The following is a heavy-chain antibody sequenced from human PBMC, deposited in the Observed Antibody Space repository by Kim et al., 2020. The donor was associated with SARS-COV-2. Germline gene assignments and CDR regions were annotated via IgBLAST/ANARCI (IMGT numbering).Heavy chain of an antibody. Sequence: GGSLRLSCVASGFTFSNYAMSWVRQAPGKGLDWVSGTGSRGGSTNYAASMKDRFTISRDNSKNTLYLQINRLRAEDTAVYYCARDLRFLEWFYAMDVWGQGTTVTVSS. CDR2: TGSRGGST. J-gene: IGHJ6*02. D-gene: IGHD3-3*01. V-gene: IGHV3-23*01. CDR1: GFTFSNYA. CDR3: ARDLRFLEWFYAMDV.